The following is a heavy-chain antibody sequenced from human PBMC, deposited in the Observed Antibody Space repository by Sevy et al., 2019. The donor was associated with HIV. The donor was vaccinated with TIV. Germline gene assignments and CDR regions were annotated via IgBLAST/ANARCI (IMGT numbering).Heavy chain of an antibody. CDR2: ISYHGRDK. D-gene: IGHD3-9*01. V-gene: IGHV3-30*18. CDR3: AKDFTGYNGMDV. J-gene: IGHJ6*02. Sequence: GGSLRLSCVVSGFTFTTSGMHWVRQAPSKGLEWVAVISYHGRDKFYADSVKGRFTISRDNSDNILYLHMNGLRSEDTAVYYCAKDFTGYNGMDVWGQGTMVTVSS. CDR1: GFTFTTSG.